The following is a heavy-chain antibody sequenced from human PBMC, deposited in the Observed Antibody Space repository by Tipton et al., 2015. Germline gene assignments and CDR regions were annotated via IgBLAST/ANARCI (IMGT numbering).Heavy chain of an antibody. D-gene: IGHD6-13*01. V-gene: IGHV3-21*04. CDR3: AKDSSGPLAAAGSSFDY. CDR2: ISTSSTYI. Sequence: SLRLSCEGSGFTFSRYSMNWVRQAPGKGLEWVSSISTSSTYIYYADSVKGRFTISRDNAKNSLYLQMNSLRAEDTALYYCAKDSSGPLAAAGSSFDYWGQGTLVTVSS. CDR1: GFTFSRYS. J-gene: IGHJ4*02.